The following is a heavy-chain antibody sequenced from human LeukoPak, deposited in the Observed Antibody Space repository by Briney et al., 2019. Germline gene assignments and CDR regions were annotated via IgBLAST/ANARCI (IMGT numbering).Heavy chain of an antibody. CDR2: IIPIFGTA. D-gene: IGHD2-8*01. CDR1: GGTFSSYA. CDR3: ARTAADCTNGVCYSYGMDV. V-gene: IGHV1-69*13. J-gene: IGHJ6*02. Sequence: SVTVSCKASGGTFSSYAISWVRQAPGQGLEWMGGIIPIFGTANYAQKFQGRVTITADESTSTAYMELSSLRSEDTAVYYCARTAADCTNGVCYSYGMDVWGQGTTVTVSS.